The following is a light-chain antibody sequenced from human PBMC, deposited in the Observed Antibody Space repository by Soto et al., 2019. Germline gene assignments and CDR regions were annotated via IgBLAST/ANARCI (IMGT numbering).Light chain of an antibody. J-gene: IGKJ5*01. CDR2: AAS. CDR3: QQANSFPRT. Sequence: IQMTQSPSSLSASVGDRVTITCRASQSISSYLNWYQQKPGKAPKLLIYAASSLQSGVPSRFSGSGSGTDFTLTISSLQPEDFATYYCQQANSFPRTFGQGTRLEIK. V-gene: IGKV1-39*01. CDR1: QSISSY.